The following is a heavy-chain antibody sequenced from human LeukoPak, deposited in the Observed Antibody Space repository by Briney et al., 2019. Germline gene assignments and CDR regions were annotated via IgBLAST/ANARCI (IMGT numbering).Heavy chain of an antibody. CDR3: ARGPTRYSSSWYPHLYFDY. J-gene: IGHJ4*02. CDR1: GGSFSGYY. D-gene: IGHD6-13*01. Sequence: SETLSLTCAVYGGSFSGYYWSWIRHPPGKGLEWIGEINHSGNTNYNPSLKSRVTISVDTSKNQFSLKLSSVTAADTAVYYCARGPTRYSSSWYPHLYFDYWGQGTLVTVSS. CDR2: INHSGNT. V-gene: IGHV4-34*01.